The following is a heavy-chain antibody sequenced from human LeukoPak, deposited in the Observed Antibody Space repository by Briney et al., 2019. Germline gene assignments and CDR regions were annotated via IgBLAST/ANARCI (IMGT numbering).Heavy chain of an antibody. D-gene: IGHD6-13*01. J-gene: IGHJ1*01. CDR3: ASDGAYSSRALGPH. CDR1: GGSISSSSYY. CDR2: IYYSGST. Sequence: PSETLSLTCTVSGGSISSSSYYWGWIRQPPGKGLEWIGSIYYSGSTYYNPSLKSRVTISVDTSKNQFSLKLSSVTAADTAVYYCASDGAYSSRALGPHWGQGTLVTVSS. V-gene: IGHV4-39*07.